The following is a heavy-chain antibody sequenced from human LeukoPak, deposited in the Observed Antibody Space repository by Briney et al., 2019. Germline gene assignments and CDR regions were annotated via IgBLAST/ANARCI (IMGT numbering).Heavy chain of an antibody. CDR1: GFTFSTYG. D-gene: IGHD3-16*01. J-gene: IGHJ4*02. CDR2: IRYDGNNK. CDR3: AKNGPDYISGNYLDY. V-gene: IGHV3-30*02. Sequence: PTGGSLRLSCAASGFTFSTYGMHWVRQAPGKGLEWVAFIRYDGNNKYYADSVKGRFTISRDNSKNMLYLEMKSLRPEDTAVYYCAKNGPDYISGNYLDYWGQGTLVTVSS.